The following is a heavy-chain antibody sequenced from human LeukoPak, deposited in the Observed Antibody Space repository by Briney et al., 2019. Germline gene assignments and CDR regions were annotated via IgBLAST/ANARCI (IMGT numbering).Heavy chain of an antibody. CDR1: GYTFTGYY. V-gene: IGHV1-2*02. D-gene: IGHD5-18*01. J-gene: IGHJ4*02. CDR2: INPNSGGT. CDR3: ARLSAWVGYSYGYNY. Sequence: ASVKVSCKASGYTFTGYYMHWVRQAPGQGLEWMGWINPNSGGTNYAQKFQGRVTMTRDTSISTAYMELSRLRSDDTAVYYCARLSAWVGYSYGYNYWGQGTLVTVSS.